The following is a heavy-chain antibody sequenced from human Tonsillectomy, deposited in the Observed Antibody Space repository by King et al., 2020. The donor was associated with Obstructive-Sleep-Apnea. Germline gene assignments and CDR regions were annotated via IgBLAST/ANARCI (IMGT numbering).Heavy chain of an antibody. CDR1: SASVSSGTYY. D-gene: IGHD2-15*01. Sequence: VQLQESGPGQVKPSETLSLTCSVSSASVSSGTYYWSWIRQPPGKGLEWIGHVFPSGNTDYNPSLKSRVTISMDTSRNLFSLRLRSVPAADTAVYYCARFIEYYSLDVWGQGTTVIVSS. V-gene: IGHV4-61*01. CDR3: ARFIEYYSLDV. CDR2: VFPSGNT. J-gene: IGHJ6*02.